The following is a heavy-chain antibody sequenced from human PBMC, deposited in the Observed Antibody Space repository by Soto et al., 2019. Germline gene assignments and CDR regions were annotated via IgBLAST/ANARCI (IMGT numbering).Heavy chain of an antibody. D-gene: IGHD3-22*01. CDR3: ARDPGYYYSSGYYYDPYYYGMNV. V-gene: IGHV1-69*13. CDR1: GGPFSSYA. J-gene: IGHJ6*02. Sequence: SVKVSCKASGGPFSSYAISWVLQAHGQGLEWMGGIMPIFGTANYAQKFQGRVTITEDESTRTAYMELSSLRFEDTAVYYCARDPGYYYSSGYYYDPYYYGMNVWGQGTTATVS. CDR2: IMPIFGTA.